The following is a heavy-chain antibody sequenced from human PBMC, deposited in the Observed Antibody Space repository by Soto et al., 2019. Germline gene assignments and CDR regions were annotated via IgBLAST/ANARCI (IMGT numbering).Heavy chain of an antibody. CDR1: GYTLTELS. V-gene: IGHV1-24*01. CDR2: FDPEDGET. D-gene: IGHD3-16*02. J-gene: IGHJ5*02. Sequence: ASVKVSCKVSGYTLTELSMHWVRQAPGKGLEWMGGFDPEDGETIYAQKFQGRVTMTEDTSTDTAYMELSSLRSEDTAVYYCARGHIMITFGGVISPNWFDPWGQGTLVTVSS. CDR3: ARGHIMITFGGVISPNWFDP.